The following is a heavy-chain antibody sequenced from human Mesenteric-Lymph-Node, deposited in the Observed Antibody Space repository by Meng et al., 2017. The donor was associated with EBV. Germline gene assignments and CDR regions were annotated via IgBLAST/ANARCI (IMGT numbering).Heavy chain of an antibody. J-gene: IGHJ5*02. V-gene: IGHV1-2*06. CDR2: INPDSGVT. Sequence: QVQLVQSGAEVKKPXXSVKVSCKTSGYTFTAYFIHWVRQAPGQGLEWVGRINPDSGVTYYAQKFQGRVTMTRDTSISAAYMELNSLRSDDAAMYYCARDLAAAGTNWFDPWGQGTLVTVSS. CDR1: GYTFTAYF. CDR3: ARDLAAAGTNWFDP. D-gene: IGHD6-13*01.